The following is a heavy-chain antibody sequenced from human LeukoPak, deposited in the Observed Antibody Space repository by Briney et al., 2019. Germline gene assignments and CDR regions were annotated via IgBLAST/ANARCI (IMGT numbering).Heavy chain of an antibody. D-gene: IGHD3-10*01. V-gene: IGHV4-39*07. CDR3: ARDPHPAVWFGVIQYNWFDP. Sequence: SSETLSLTCAVSGGSISSSSYYWGWIRQPPGKGLEWIGSIYYSGSTYYNPSLKSRVTISVDTSKNQFSLKLSSVTAADTAVYYCARDPHPAVWFGVIQYNWFDPWGQGTLVTVSS. J-gene: IGHJ5*02. CDR1: GGSISSSSYY. CDR2: IYYSGST.